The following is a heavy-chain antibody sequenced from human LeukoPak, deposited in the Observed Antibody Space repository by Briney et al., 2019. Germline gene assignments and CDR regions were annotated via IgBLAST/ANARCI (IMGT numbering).Heavy chain of an antibody. D-gene: IGHD6-19*01. J-gene: IGHJ4*02. CDR3: ARVLAVAGNYYFDY. CDR2: INSDGSST. Sequence: GGSLRLSCAASGFTFSSYWMHWVRQAPGKGLVWVSRINSDGSSTSYADSVKGRFTISRDNAKNTQYLQMNSLRAEDTAVYYCARVLAVAGNYYFDYWGQGTLVTVSS. V-gene: IGHV3-74*01. CDR1: GFTFSSYW.